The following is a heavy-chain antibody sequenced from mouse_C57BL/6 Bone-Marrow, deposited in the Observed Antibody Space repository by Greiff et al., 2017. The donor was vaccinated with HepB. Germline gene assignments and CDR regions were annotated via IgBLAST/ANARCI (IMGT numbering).Heavy chain of an antibody. J-gene: IGHJ1*03. CDR3: ARPSFTTVVARYWYFDV. CDR1: GVDFSRYW. V-gene: IGHV4-1*01. Sequence: CTASGVDFSRYWMSWVRRAPGKGLEWIGEINPDSSTINYAPSLKDKFIISRDNAKNTLYLQMSKVRSEDTALYYCARPSFTTVVARYWYFDVWGTGTTVTVSS. D-gene: IGHD1-1*01. CDR2: INPDSSTI.